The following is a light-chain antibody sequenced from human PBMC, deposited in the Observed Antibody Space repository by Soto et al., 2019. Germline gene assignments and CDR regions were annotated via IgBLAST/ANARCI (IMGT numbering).Light chain of an antibody. J-gene: IGLJ1*01. CDR1: RIDIGGYNY. V-gene: IGLV2-14*01. CDR3: TSYTSSSTYV. Sequence: SVLTRPSSRSETPGQSIAFSCSGTRIDIGGYNYVSWYQQHPDKAPKLMIYGVTNRPSGVSDRFSGSKSGNTASLTISGLQAEDEADYYCTSYTSSSTYVFGTGTKGTV. CDR2: GVT.